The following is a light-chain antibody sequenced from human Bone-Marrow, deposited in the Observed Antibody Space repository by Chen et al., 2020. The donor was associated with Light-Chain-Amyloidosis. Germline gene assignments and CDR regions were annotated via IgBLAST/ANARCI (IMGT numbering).Light chain of an antibody. CDR3: QSADSSGTYEVI. CDR2: RDT. J-gene: IGLJ2*01. V-gene: IGLV3-25*03. Sequence: SYELTQPPSVSVSPGQTARITCSGDDLPTKYAYWYQQKPGQAPVLVIHRDTERPSGISARFSGSRSGTTATLTSSGVQAEDEAYYHCQSADSSGTYEVIFGGGTKLTVL. CDR1: DLPTKY.